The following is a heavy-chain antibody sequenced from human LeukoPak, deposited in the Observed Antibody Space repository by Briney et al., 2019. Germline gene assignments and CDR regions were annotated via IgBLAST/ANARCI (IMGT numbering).Heavy chain of an antibody. CDR3: ARGRWLRTSYYYYYMDV. Sequence: PGGSLRLSCAASGFTFSSDCMSWVRQAPGKGLEWVANIKQDGSEKYNVDSVKGRFTISRDNAKNSLYLQMNSPRAEDTAVYYCARGRWLRTSYYYYYMDVWGKGTTVTVSS. V-gene: IGHV3-7*01. CDR1: GFTFSSDC. CDR2: IKQDGSEK. D-gene: IGHD5-24*01. J-gene: IGHJ6*03.